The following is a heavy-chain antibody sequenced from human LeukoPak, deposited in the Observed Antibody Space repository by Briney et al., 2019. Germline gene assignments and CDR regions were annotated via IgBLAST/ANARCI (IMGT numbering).Heavy chain of an antibody. V-gene: IGHV1-46*01. Sequence: AASVKVSCKASGYTFTSYYMHWVRQAPGQGLEWMGIINPSGGSTSYAQKFQGRVTMTRDMSTSTVYMELSSLRSEDTAVYYCARDPTSIVGATARFDYWGQGTLVTVSS. CDR3: ARDPTSIVGATARFDY. CDR2: INPSGGST. D-gene: IGHD1-26*01. CDR1: GYTFTSYY. J-gene: IGHJ4*02.